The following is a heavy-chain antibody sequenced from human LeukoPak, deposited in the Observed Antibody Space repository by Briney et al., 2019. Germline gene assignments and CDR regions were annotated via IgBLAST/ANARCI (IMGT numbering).Heavy chain of an antibody. CDR3: VTHEVTVITHSTFDN. J-gene: IGHJ4*01. D-gene: IGHD4-23*01. V-gene: IGHV3-7*01. CDR2: IKPDDTEK. Sequence: GGSLRLSCTASGFTLSSYEMSWIRQAPGKGLEWVANIKPDDTEKYYGNSVKGRFTILRDNAKNSVYLQMNSLRVEDTAVYYCVTHEVTVITHSTFDNWGHGTLVTVSS. CDR1: GFTLSSYE.